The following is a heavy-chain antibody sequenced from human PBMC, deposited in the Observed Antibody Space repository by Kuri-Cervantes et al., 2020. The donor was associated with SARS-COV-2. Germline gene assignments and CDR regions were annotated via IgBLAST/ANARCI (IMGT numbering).Heavy chain of an antibody. CDR2: ISSSGSTI. D-gene: IGHD5-12*01. CDR3: AKDLGGYDRGAFDI. CDR1: GFTFSDYY. Sequence: GESLKISCATSGFTFSDYYVSWIRQAPGKGLEWVSYISSSGSTIYYADSVKGRFTISRDNSKNTLYLQMNSLRAEDTAVYYCAKDLGGYDRGAFDIWGQGTMVTVSS. V-gene: IGHV3-11*04. J-gene: IGHJ3*02.